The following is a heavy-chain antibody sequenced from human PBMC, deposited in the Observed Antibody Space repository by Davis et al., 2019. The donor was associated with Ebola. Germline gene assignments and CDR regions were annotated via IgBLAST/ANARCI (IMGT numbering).Heavy chain of an antibody. V-gene: IGHV4-34*01. J-gene: IGHJ6*02. CDR3: ARSSERYFYGMDV. D-gene: IGHD6-6*01. CDR1: GGSFSGYY. Sequence: SETLSLTCAVYGGSFSGYYWSWIRQPPGKGLEWIGEINHSGSTNYNPSLKSRVTISLDTSKNQFSLKLSSVTAADTAVYYCARSSERYFYGMDVWGQGTTVTVSS. CDR2: INHSGST.